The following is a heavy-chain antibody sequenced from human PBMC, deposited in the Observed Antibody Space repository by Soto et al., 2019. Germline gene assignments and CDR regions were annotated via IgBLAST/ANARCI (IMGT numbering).Heavy chain of an antibody. CDR1: AFTFSNYA. J-gene: IGHJ4*02. V-gene: IGHV3-23*01. CDR3: AKKSRGNYPFDY. Sequence: GGSLRLSCAASAFTFSNYAMAWVRQAPGKGLEWVSSIAGSGGDISYADSVKGRFTISRDNSKNTLYLQMDSLGAEDTAIYYCAKKSRGNYPFDYWGQGTLVTVSS. D-gene: IGHD1-26*01. CDR2: IAGSGGDI.